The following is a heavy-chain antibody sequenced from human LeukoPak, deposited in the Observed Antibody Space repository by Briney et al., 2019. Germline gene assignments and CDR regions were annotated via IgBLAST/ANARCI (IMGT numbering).Heavy chain of an antibody. Sequence: PEGSLRLSCAASGFTFDDYGMSWVRQAPGKGPEWVSGINWNGGSTGYADSVKGRFTISRDNAKNSLYLQMNSLRAEDTALYYCARDLRELVSAWFGPWGQGTLVTVSS. J-gene: IGHJ5*02. CDR2: INWNGGST. CDR1: GFTFDDYG. CDR3: ARDLRELVSAWFGP. V-gene: IGHV3-20*04. D-gene: IGHD1-26*01.